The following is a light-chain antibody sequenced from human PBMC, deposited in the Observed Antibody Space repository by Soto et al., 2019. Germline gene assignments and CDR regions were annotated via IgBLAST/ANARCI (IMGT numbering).Light chain of an antibody. CDR1: QNINGH. V-gene: IGKV3-15*01. CDR2: TAS. CDR3: QQHDNGPPYT. Sequence: EIVMTQSPATLSLSPGERATLSCRASQNINGHLAWYQQRPGQAPRLLIFTASSRATGIPARFSGDGSGTEVTLTISSLHSEDFATYYCQQHDNGPPYTFGQGTNLEIK. J-gene: IGKJ2*01.